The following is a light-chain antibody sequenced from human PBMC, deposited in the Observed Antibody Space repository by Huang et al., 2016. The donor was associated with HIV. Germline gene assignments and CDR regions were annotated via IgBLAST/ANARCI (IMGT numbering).Light chain of an antibody. CDR2: GAS. Sequence: EMVMTQSPATLSVSPGERATLSCRASQSISSNLAWYQQKPGQAPRHLIYGASTRATGIPARFSGSGSGTEFTLTISSLQSEDFAVYYCQQYDNWPPSWTFGRGTKVEIK. J-gene: IGKJ1*01. CDR3: QQYDNWPPSWT. CDR1: QSISSN. V-gene: IGKV3-15*01.